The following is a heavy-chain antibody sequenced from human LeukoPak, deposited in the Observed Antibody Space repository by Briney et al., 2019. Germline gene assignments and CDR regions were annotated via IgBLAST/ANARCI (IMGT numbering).Heavy chain of an antibody. CDR2: IYYSGST. V-gene: IGHV4-59*01. Sequence: SETLSLTCTVSGGSISSYYWSWIRQPPGKGLEWIGYIYYSGSTNYNPSLKSRVTISVDTSKNLFSLKLSSVTAADTAVYYCARADTTDAFDIWGQGTMVTVSS. CDR3: ARADTTDAFDI. D-gene: IGHD5-18*01. J-gene: IGHJ3*02. CDR1: GGSISSYY.